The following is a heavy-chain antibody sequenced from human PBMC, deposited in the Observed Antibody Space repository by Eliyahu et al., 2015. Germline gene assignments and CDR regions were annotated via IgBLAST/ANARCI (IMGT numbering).Heavy chain of an antibody. D-gene: IGHD3-22*01. V-gene: IGHV5-51*01. CDR3: ARQRWVDHDTTGKNYYGMDV. CDR2: IYPGDSDT. CDR1: GYSXTTNW. J-gene: IGHJ6*02. Sequence: EVQLVQSGAEVKKPGESLKXSCRVSGYSXTTNWIGWVRQMPGKGLEWMGIIYPGDSDTRYSPSFQGQVTISADKSISTAYLQWSSLKASDTAMYYCARQRWVDHDTTGKNYYGMDVWGQGTTVTVSS.